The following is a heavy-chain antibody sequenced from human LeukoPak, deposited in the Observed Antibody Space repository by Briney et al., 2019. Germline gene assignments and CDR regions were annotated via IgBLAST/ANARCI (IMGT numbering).Heavy chain of an antibody. CDR3: AKAIVGATTSNLFDY. V-gene: IGHV3-74*01. J-gene: IGHJ4*02. Sequence: GGSLRLSCAASGFTFSSYWMHWVRQAPGKGLVWVSRINSDGSSTSYADSVKGRFTISRDNAKNTLYLQMNSLRAEDMALYYCAKAIVGATTSNLFDYWGQGTLVTVSS. CDR2: INSDGSST. CDR1: GFTFSSYW. D-gene: IGHD1-26*01.